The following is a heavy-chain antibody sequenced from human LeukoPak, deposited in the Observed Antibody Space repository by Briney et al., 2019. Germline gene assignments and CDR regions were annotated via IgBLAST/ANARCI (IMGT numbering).Heavy chain of an antibody. CDR1: GFTFSNHW. CDR2: ISRGASRT. J-gene: IGHJ4*02. V-gene: IGHV3-74*01. CDR3: ARDRIDLRYCSGGSCYLDY. D-gene: IGHD2-15*01. Sequence: GGSLRLSCAASGFTFSNHWMHWVRQAPGKGLMWVSRISRGASRTDYADSVKGRFTISRDDAKNTLYLQVNSLRVEDTGVYFCARDRIDLRYCSGGSCYLDYWGQGTLVTVSS.